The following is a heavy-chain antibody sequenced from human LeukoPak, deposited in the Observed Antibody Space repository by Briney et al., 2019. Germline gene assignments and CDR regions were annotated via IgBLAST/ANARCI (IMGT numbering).Heavy chain of an antibody. J-gene: IGHJ4*02. CDR1: GFTFGNYD. D-gene: IGHD3-22*01. V-gene: IGHV3-48*03. Sequence: PGGSLRLSCAASGFTFGNYDINWVRQAPGKRLEWVSYISSDASAIYYADSVKGRFTISRDNAKNSLYLQMNSLRAEDTAVYYCARDLTGDSRHAYWVQGTLVTVSS. CDR2: ISSDASAI. CDR3: ARDLTGDSRHAY.